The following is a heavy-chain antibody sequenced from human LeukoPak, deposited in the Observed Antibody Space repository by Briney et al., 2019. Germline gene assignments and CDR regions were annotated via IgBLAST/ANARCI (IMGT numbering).Heavy chain of an antibody. D-gene: IGHD3-10*01. CDR3: ARGRPIDY. V-gene: IGHV3-30-3*01. CDR1: GFTFSSYA. J-gene: IGHJ4*02. Sequence: QPGRSLRLSCAASGFTFSSYAVHWVRQAPGKGLEWVAVISYDGSNKYYADSVKGRFTISRDNSKNTLYLQMNSLRAEDTAVYYCARGRPIDYWGQGTLVTVSS. CDR2: ISYDGSNK.